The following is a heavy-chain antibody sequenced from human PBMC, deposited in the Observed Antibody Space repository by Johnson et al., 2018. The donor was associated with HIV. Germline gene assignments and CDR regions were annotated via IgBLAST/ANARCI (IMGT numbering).Heavy chain of an antibody. CDR3: AKDLRQVAVNDVFDI. J-gene: IGHJ3*02. CDR2: IPFDGSNI. Sequence: QVQLVESGGGVARPGGSLRLSCAASGFTFDDYAMSWVRQGPGKGLEWVAVIPFDGSNIKYANSVKGRLTISRDNSKNTLYLQLDNLRPEDTAVYYCAKDLRQVAVNDVFDIWGQGTMVTVSS. CDR1: GFTFDDYA. D-gene: IGHD6-19*01. V-gene: IGHV3-30*02.